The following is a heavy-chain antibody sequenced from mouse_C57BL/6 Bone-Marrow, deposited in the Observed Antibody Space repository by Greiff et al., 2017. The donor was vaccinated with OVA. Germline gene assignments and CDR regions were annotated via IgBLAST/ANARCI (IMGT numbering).Heavy chain of an antibody. V-gene: IGHV14-4*01. D-gene: IGHD2-4*01. J-gene: IGHJ3*01. CDR2: IDPENGDT. CDR1: GFNIKDDY. Sequence: DVKLQESGAELVRPGASVKLSCTASGFNIKDDYMHWVKQRPEQGLEWIGWIDPENGDTEYASKFQGKAPITADTSSNTAYLQLSSLTSEDTAVYYCTTDDYDRFAYWGQGTLVTVSA. CDR3: TTDDYDRFAY.